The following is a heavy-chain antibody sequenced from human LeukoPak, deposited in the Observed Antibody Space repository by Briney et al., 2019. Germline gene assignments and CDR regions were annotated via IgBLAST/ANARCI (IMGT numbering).Heavy chain of an antibody. CDR2: INPSGGST. CDR3: ARDQDSSGWTNMNDY. Sequence: ASVKVSCKASGYTFTGYYMHWVRQAPGQGLEWMGIINPSGGSTSYAQKFQGRVTMTRDTSTSTVYMELSSLRSEDTAVYYCARDQDSSGWTNMNDYWGQGTLVTVSS. CDR1: GYTFTGYY. V-gene: IGHV1-46*01. J-gene: IGHJ4*02. D-gene: IGHD6-19*01.